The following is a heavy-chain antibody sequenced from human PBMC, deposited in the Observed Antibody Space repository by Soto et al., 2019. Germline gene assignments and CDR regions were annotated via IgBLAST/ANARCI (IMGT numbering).Heavy chain of an antibody. V-gene: IGHV5-51*01. CDR1: GYTFSNFW. D-gene: IGHD6-13*01. Sequence: GESLKISCQCSGYTFSNFWIAWVRQLPGKGLEYMGIIYPGDSETRCSPSFHGKVTISADRSIGTAYLQWSSLEASDSAFYFCARSPRSSPYFDYWGQGALVTVSS. CDR2: IYPGDSET. CDR3: ARSPRSSPYFDY. J-gene: IGHJ4*02.